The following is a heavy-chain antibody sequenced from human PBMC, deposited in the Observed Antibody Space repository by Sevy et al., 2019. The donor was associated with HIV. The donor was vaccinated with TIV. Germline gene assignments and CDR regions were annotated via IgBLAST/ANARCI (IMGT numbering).Heavy chain of an antibody. V-gene: IGHV3-64*02. J-gene: IGHJ4*01. D-gene: IGHD1-26*01. CDR2: ISSTGGNT. CDR1: GFTFSSYV. CDR3: VRRGTAGSYDY. Sequence: GGSLRLSCAASGFTFSSYVMHWARQAPGKGLESVSAISSTGGNTYYIDSVKGRFTISRDNSKNTLYLQMDSLRVEDMDVYYCVRRGTAGSYDYWGQGALVTVSS.